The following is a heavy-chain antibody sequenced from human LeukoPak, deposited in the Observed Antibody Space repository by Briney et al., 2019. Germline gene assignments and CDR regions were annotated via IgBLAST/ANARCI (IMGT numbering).Heavy chain of an antibody. CDR2: IGHYGADI. CDR1: GFTFSNYA. Sequence: GGPLRLSCAASGFTFSNYAMTWVRQAPGRGLEWVSVIGHYGADIHYADSVEGRFTISRDNSANTLYLQMNSLRAEDTAVYYCAKYCGGDCFRNFDSWGQGTLVTVSS. D-gene: IGHD2-21*02. V-gene: IGHV3-23*01. J-gene: IGHJ4*02. CDR3: AKYCGGDCFRNFDS.